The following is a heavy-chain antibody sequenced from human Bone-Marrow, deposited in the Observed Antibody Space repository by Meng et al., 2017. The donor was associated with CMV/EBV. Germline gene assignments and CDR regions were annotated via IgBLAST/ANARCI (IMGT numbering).Heavy chain of an antibody. D-gene: IGHD3-3*01. CDR3: AHSLSITIFGVVPNWFDP. Sequence: SGHTLVKPTQTLTLTCTFPGFSLSTSGVGVGWIRQPPGKALEWLALIYWNDDKRYSPSLKSRLTITKDTSKNQVVLTMTNMDPVDTATYYCAHSLSITIFGVVPNWFDPWGQGTLVTISS. CDR2: IYWNDDK. J-gene: IGHJ5*02. V-gene: IGHV2-5*01. CDR1: GFSLSTSGVG.